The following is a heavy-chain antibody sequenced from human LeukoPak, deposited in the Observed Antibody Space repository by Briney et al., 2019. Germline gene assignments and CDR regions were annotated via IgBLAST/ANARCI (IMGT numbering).Heavy chain of an antibody. CDR3: ARDRAVTQDWVEFDP. CDR2: NSGET. CDR1: KFTVSSNY. D-gene: IGHD4-17*01. Sequence: GGSLRLSCAGSKFTVSSNYMSWVRQAPGKGLEWVSLNSGETFYADSVKGRFTISRDNSKNTMYLQMNRLRVEDTAVYFCARDRAVTQDWVEFDPWGQGTLVTVSS. V-gene: IGHV3-66*03. J-gene: IGHJ5*02.